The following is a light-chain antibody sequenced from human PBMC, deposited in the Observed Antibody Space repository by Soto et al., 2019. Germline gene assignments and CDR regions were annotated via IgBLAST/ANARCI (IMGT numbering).Light chain of an antibody. CDR2: GAS. CDR1: QGISSD. J-gene: IGKJ1*01. Sequence: VIWMTQSPSLLAASTGDRVNITCRVSQGISSDLAWYQQKPGKAPELLIYGASTLHSGVPSKFSGTGSGTDFTLTIGSLESDDFATYYCQQYHRYSTFGQGTKVDIK. CDR3: QQYHRYST. V-gene: IGKV1D-8*03.